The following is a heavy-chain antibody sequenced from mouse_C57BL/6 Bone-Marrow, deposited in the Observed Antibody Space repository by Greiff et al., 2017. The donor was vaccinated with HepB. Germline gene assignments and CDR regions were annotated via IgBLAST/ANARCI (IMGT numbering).Heavy chain of an antibody. CDR2: ISYDGSN. CDR3: AILPYGNNHFDY. J-gene: IGHJ2*01. V-gene: IGHV3-6*01. CDR1: GYSITSGYY. Sequence: VQLKESGPGLVKPSQSLSLTCSVTGYSITSGYYWNWIRQFPGNKLEWMGYISYDGSNNYNPSLKNRISITRDTSKNRFFLKLNSVTTEDTATYYCAILPYGNNHFDYWGQGTTLTVSS. D-gene: IGHD2-1*01.